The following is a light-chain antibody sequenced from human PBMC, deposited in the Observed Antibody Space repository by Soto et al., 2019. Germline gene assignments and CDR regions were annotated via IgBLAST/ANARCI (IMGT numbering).Light chain of an antibody. CDR1: QSISSY. CDR2: DAS. Sequence: DTQMTQSPSTLSASVGDRVAITCRASQSISSYLNWYQQKPGKAPKLLIYDASTLESGVPSRFSGRGSGTEFTLTISSLQPDDFATYYCQQYNSYWTFGQGTKVDIK. V-gene: IGKV1-5*01. CDR3: QQYNSYWT. J-gene: IGKJ1*01.